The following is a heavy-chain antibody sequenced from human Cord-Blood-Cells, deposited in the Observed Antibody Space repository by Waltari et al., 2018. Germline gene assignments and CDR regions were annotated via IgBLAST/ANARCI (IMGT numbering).Heavy chain of an antibody. D-gene: IGHD3-16*01. CDR2: IYYSGST. CDR1: GGSISSGDYF. V-gene: IGHV4-30-4*01. Sequence: QVQLQESGPGLVKPSQTLSLTCTVSGGSISSGDYFWSWLRQPPGKGLEWIGYIYYSGSTYYNPSLKSRVTISVDTSKNQFSLKLSSVTAADTAVYYCARDSEGGPEPWYFDLWGRGTLVTVSS. CDR3: ARDSEGGPEPWYFDL. J-gene: IGHJ2*01.